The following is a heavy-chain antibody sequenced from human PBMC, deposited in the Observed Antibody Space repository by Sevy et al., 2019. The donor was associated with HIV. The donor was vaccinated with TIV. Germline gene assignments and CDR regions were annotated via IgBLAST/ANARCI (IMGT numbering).Heavy chain of an antibody. V-gene: IGHV1-2*02. CDR2: INPISGGT. J-gene: IGHJ4*02. CDR3: ASSSGGGHTFDY. CDR1: GYTFTGYY. Sequence: ASVKVSCKASGYTFTGYYMHWVRQAPGQGLEWMGWINPISGGTNYAQKFQGRVTMTRDTSISTAYMELSRLRSDDTAVYYCASSSGGGHTFDYWGQGTLVTVSS. D-gene: IGHD6-19*01.